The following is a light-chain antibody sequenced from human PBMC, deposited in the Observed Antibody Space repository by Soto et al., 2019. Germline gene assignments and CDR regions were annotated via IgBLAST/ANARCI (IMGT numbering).Light chain of an antibody. CDR1: QSVSSN. Sequence: EIVMTQSPPTLSVSPGERATLSCRASQSVSSNLAWYQQKPGQAPRLLIYDASNRATGIPARFSGSGSGTDFTLTISSLEPEDFAVYYCQQRSNWPLITFGQGTRLEIK. J-gene: IGKJ5*01. V-gene: IGKV3-11*01. CDR3: QQRSNWPLIT. CDR2: DAS.